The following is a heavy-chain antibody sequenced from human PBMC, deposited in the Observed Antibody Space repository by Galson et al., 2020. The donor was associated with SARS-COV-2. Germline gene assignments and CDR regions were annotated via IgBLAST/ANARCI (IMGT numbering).Heavy chain of an antibody. CDR1: GGSIGSGSHH. D-gene: IGHD3-22*01. CDR2: VYDSGAA. CDR3: ARSDYFDSGGLNY. V-gene: IGHV4-61*02. J-gene: IGHJ4*02. Sequence: SETLSLTCTVSGGSIGSGSHHWSWIRQPAGRGLEWIGRVYDSGAADYNPSLQSRVTISPDTSTNRFSLKLSSVTAADTAVYFFARSDYFDSGGLNYWGQGILVTVSS.